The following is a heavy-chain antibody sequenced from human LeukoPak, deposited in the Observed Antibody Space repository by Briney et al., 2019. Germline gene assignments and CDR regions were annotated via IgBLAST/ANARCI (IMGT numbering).Heavy chain of an antibody. CDR1: GFTFSTHS. CDR2: ITGSGESI. CDR3: ASPWTGYYSGDSALDV. D-gene: IGHD3/OR15-3a*01. J-gene: IGHJ3*01. V-gene: IGHV3-21*01. Sequence: GGSLRLSCVGSGFTFSTHSMTWVRQVPGRGLEWVASITGSGESIYYADLVKGRFSLSRDNAKKSLYLQMNRLRAEDTAVYYCASPWTGYYSGDSALDVWGQGAMVTVSS.